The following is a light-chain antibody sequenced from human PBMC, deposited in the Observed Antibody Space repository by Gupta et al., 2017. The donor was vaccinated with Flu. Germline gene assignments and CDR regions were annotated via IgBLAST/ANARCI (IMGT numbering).Light chain of an antibody. CDR1: SSNIGYNY. Sequence: QSVLTQPPSVSAAPGKRVTIACSGSSSNIGYNYVAWYQQLPGTAPKLLIYDKNERPSGIPDRFSGSRSGTSATLDISGLQTGDEADYYCGTWDSSLSAVVFGGGTKLTVL. V-gene: IGLV1-51*01. J-gene: IGLJ2*01. CDR3: GTWDSSLSAVV. CDR2: DKN.